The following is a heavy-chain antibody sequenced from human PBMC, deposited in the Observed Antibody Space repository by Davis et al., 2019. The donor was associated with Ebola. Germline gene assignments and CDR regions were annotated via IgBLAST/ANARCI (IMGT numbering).Heavy chain of an antibody. J-gene: IGHJ4*02. V-gene: IGHV4-34*01. CDR1: GGSFSGYH. CDR3: ARHRYSSGWARAFFDY. Sequence: PSETLSLTCAVYGGSFSGYHWSWLRQSPGTGLEWIGEINHSGSTYYNPSLKSRVTISVDTSKNQFSLKLSSVTAADTAVYYCARHRYSSGWARAFFDYWGQGTLVTVSS. CDR2: INHSGST. D-gene: IGHD6-19*01.